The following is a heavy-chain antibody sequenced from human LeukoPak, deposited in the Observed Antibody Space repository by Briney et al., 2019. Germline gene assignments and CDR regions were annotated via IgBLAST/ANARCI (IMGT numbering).Heavy chain of an antibody. CDR1: GGSMSSYH. V-gene: IGHV4-59*08. J-gene: IGHJ4*02. D-gene: IGHD5-24*01. CDR3: ARGARAGYNLEPFDY. CDR2: IYYSGST. Sequence: SETLSLTCTVSGGSMSSYHWSWIRQPPGKGLEWIGYIYYSGSTKYNPSLKSRVTISADTSKNQFSLKLSSVTAADTAVYYCARGARAGYNLEPFDYWGQGTLVTVSS.